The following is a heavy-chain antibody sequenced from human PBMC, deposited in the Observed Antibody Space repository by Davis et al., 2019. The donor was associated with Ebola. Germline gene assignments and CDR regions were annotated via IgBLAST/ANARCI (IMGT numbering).Heavy chain of an antibody. V-gene: IGHV3-74*01. CDR1: GFTFSSYW. D-gene: IGHD6-13*01. CDR3: ARGRSRWYYYYYGMDV. J-gene: IGHJ6*04. CDR2: INSDGSST. Sequence: GESLKISCAASGFTFSSYWMHWVRQAPGKGLVWVSRINSDGSSTSYADSVKGRFTIARDNAKNTLYLQMNSLRDEDTAVYYCARGRSRWYYYYYGMDVWGKGTTVTVSS.